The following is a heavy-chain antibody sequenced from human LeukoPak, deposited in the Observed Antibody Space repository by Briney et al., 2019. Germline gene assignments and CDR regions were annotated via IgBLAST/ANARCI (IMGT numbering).Heavy chain of an antibody. V-gene: IGHV1-69*06. J-gene: IGHJ4*02. D-gene: IGHD2-15*01. CDR2: IIPIFGTA. CDR1: GYTFTGYY. Sequence: SVKVSCKASGYTFTGYYMHWVRQAPGQGLEWMGGIIPIFGTANYAQKFQGRVTITADKSTSTAYMELSSLRSEDTAVYYCAREPRECSGGSCYSRLIFDYWGQGTLVTVSS. CDR3: AREPRECSGGSCYSRLIFDY.